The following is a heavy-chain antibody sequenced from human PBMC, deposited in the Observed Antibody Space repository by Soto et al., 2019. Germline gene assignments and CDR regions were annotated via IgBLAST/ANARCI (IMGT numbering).Heavy chain of an antibody. CDR3: ARTGYGDHFDY. D-gene: IGHD5-18*01. CDR2: THDSGII. Sequence: PSETLSLTCTVSGGSMSHYHWCWIRQSPGKGLEFIGYTHDSGIINYNPSLMSRVAISLDTSKNQFSLKLTSVTAADTPLYYCARTGYGDHFDYWGRGTLVTVSS. CDR1: GGSMSHYH. V-gene: IGHV4-59*01. J-gene: IGHJ4*02.